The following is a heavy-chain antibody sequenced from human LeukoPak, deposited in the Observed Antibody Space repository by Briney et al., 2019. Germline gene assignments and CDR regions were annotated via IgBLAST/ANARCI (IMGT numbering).Heavy chain of an antibody. Sequence: PGGSLRLSCAASGFTFSSYWMSWVRQAPGKGLEWVANIKQDGSEKYYVDSVKGRFTISRDNAKNSLYLQMNSLRAEDTAVYYCARVVFGVGLQSRPEGFDYWGQGTLVTVSS. CDR1: GFTFSSYW. J-gene: IGHJ4*02. CDR3: ARVVFGVGLQSRPEGFDY. CDR2: IKQDGSEK. V-gene: IGHV3-7*01. D-gene: IGHD2-8*01.